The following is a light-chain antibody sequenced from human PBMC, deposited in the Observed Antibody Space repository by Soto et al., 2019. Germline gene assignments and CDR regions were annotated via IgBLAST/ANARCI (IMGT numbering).Light chain of an antibody. CDR2: EES. J-gene: IGKJ4*01. V-gene: IGKV1-9*01. CDR3: QQVKSYPRT. Sequence: DIQMTRSPSSLSASVLDIVTITCLASQSITNNLAWYQQKPGNPPKLLIYEESTLHSGVPSRFSGRKVGTQFILTIDSLQHEDFATYYCQQVKSYPRTFGGGT. CDR1: QSITNN.